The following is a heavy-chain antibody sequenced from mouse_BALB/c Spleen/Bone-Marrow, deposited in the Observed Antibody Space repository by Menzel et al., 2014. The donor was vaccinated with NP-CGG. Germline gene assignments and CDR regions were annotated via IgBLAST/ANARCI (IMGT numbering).Heavy chain of an antibody. CDR2: IRNKANGYTT. CDR1: GFTFTDYY. D-gene: IGHD2-12*01. CDR3: ARDSYDDY. Sequence: EVQRVESGGGLVQPGGSLRLSCAPSGFTFTDYYMSWVRQPPGKALEWLGFIRNKANGYTTEYSASVKGRFTISRDNSQSILYLQMNTLRAEDSATYYCARDSYDDYWGQGTTLTVSS. V-gene: IGHV7-3*02. J-gene: IGHJ2*01.